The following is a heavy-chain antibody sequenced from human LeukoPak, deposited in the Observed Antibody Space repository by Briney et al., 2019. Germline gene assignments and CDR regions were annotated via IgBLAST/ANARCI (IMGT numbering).Heavy chain of an antibody. CDR3: ARGWDYGDYVDFDY. Sequence: ASVKVSCKASGGTFSAYTFSWVRQAPGQGLEWMGRITPILAIPTYAQKFQGRVILTADRSTSTAYMELSSLRSEDTAVYYCARGWDYGDYVDFDYWGQGTLVTVSS. CDR1: GGTFSAYT. V-gene: IGHV1-69*02. D-gene: IGHD4-17*01. J-gene: IGHJ4*02. CDR2: ITPILAIP.